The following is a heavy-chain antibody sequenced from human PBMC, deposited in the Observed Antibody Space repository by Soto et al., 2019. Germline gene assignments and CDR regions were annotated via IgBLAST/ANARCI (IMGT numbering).Heavy chain of an antibody. J-gene: IGHJ4*02. D-gene: IGHD3-16*01. CDR3: ARGWGLVA. V-gene: IGHV1-69*01. CDR2: IIPIHGTT. Sequence: QMEQSGAEVRKPGSSVKVSCKPSGGSLTSYPMAWVRQAPGQGFEWMGGIIPIHGTTEYAQKFQGRVTITADESTNRATLELTGLTSEDTAVYYCARGWGLVAWGQGTLVTFSS. CDR1: GGSLTSYP.